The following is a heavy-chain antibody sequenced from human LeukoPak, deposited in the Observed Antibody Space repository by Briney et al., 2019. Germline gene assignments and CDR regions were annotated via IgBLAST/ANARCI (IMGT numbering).Heavy chain of an antibody. D-gene: IGHD2-15*01. CDR3: ARGRYCSADICSGGDAFDI. V-gene: IGHV4-4*07. J-gene: IGHJ3*02. CDR1: GGSINNYY. Sequence: PSETLSLTCTLSGGSINNYYWSWIPQPPGKGLEWSGRIYTRGSPHYNPSLKSRVTLSVATYKNQFSLKLRSVPAADTAVYDCARGRYCSADICSGGDAFDIWGQGTMVSVSS. CDR2: IYTRGSP.